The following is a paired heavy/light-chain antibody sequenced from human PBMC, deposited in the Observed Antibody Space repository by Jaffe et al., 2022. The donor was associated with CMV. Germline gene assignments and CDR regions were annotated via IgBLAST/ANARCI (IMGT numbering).Light chain of an antibody. CDR3: QQYGSSLET. CDR2: GAS. V-gene: IGKV3-20*01. J-gene: IGKJ1*01. CDR1: QSVNTY. Sequence: EIVLTQSPDTLSLSPGERATLSCRASQSVNTYLAWYQRKPGQAPRLLIHGASITATGVPDRFTGSGSGTDFTLTIRRLEPEDFAVYYCQQYGSSLETFGQGTKVEIK.
Heavy chain of an antibody. CDR2: IRSEVYGGTA. V-gene: IGHV3-49*04. CDR3: TRRGQVGRVGGVKPAGRFYDS. CDR1: GFTFRDFA. Sequence: EVQLVDSGGALVQPGRSLTLSCTTSGFTFRDFAMNWVRQAPGKGLEWVGFIRSEVYGGTAQYAASVSGRFTISRDDSRGIAYLQMNNLSTDDTALYYCTRRGQVGRVGGVKPAGRFYDSWGQGTLVTVSS. D-gene: IGHD3-10*01. J-gene: IGHJ4*02.